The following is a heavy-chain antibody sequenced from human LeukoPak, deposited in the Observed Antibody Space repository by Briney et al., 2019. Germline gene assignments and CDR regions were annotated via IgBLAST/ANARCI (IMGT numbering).Heavy chain of an antibody. CDR3: AKKMTTVTKAPFDY. J-gene: IGHJ4*02. V-gene: IGHV3-23*01. CDR1: GFTFSNYA. D-gene: IGHD4-17*01. CDR2: ISDIGGST. Sequence: PGGSLRLSCAASGFTFSNYAMNWVRQAPGKGLEWVSVISDIGGSTYYADSVKGRFTISRDNAKNTLYLQMDSLRAEDTAVYYCAKKMTTVTKAPFDYWGQGTLVTVSS.